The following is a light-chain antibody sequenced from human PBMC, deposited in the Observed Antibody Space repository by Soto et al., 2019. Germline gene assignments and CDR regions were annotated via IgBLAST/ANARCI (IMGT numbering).Light chain of an antibody. J-gene: IGKJ5*01. Sequence: EILMTQVSAPLSVSPGGGATLSWRASPSVRSNYIVWYQQKPGLAPRLLISEASTRATGIPDRFSGSGSGRDFTPTISRVEPEDYAIYYCQQFGSPPITFGQGTRLEIK. CDR1: PSVRSNY. CDR3: QQFGSPPIT. CDR2: EAS. V-gene: IGKV3D-20*01.